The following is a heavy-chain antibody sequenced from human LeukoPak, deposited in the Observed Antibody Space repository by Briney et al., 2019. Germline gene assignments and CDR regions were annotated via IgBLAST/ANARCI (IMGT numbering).Heavy chain of an antibody. CDR1: VFTFSTFW. CDR3: VRDSDYQRNSGGLYAHYDALDI. J-gene: IGHJ3*02. D-gene: IGHD2-21*01. Sequence: GGSLRLSCAASVFTFSTFWMSWVRQAPGKGLEWVANIKADGSVKHYVDSVEGRFSISRDNARSSLYLQMNSLRAEDTAVYYCVRDSDYQRNSGGLYAHYDALDIWGHGTMVTVSS. V-gene: IGHV3-7*01. CDR2: IKADGSVK.